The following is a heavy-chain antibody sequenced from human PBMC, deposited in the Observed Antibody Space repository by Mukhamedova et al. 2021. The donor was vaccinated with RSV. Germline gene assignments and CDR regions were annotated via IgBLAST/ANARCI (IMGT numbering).Heavy chain of an antibody. CDR2: IYYSGST. V-gene: IGHV4-39*07. D-gene: IGHD2-15*01. CDR3: EREDRPSNYNYYGMDV. Sequence: IRQPPGKGLEWIGSIYYSGSTYYNPSLKSRVTISVDTSKNQFSLKLSSVTAEDTDVYYCEREDRPSNYNYYGMDVWGQGTKVP. J-gene: IGHJ6*02.